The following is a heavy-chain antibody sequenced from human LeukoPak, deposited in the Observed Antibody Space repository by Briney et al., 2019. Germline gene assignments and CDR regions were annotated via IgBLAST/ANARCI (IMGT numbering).Heavy chain of an antibody. J-gene: IGHJ6*02. CDR3: AKDGRSSWDEAGYYGMDV. Sequence: PGGSLRLSCAASGFTFITYGMHWVRQAPGKGLEWVAVISYDGSNKYYADSVKGRFTISRDNSKNTLYLQMNNLRAEDTAVYYCAKDGRSSWDEAGYYGMDVWGQGTTVTVSS. D-gene: IGHD6-13*01. CDR2: ISYDGSNK. CDR1: GFTFITYG. V-gene: IGHV3-30*18.